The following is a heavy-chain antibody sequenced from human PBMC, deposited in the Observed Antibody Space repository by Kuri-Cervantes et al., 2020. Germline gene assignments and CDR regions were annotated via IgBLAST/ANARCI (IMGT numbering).Heavy chain of an antibody. D-gene: IGHD3-10*01. Sequence: SETLSLTCTVSGGSISSYYWSWIRQPPGKGLEWIGYIYYSGSTNYNPSLKSRVTISVDTSKNQFSLKLTSVTAADTAVYYCARALGGLLNFWGQGTLVTVS. CDR1: GGSISSYY. CDR2: IYYSGST. J-gene: IGHJ4*02. CDR3: ARALGGLLNF. V-gene: IGHV4-59*12.